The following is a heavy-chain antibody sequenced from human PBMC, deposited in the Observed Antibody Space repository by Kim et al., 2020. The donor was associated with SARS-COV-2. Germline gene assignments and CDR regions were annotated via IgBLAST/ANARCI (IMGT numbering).Heavy chain of an antibody. D-gene: IGHD3-22*01. J-gene: IGHJ2*01. V-gene: IGHV3-15*01. CDR2: IKSKTDGGTT. CDR3: TTGPFYYYFDSSGLLVYFDL. Sequence: GGSLRLSCAASGFTFSNAWMSWVRQAPGKGLEWVGRIKSKTDGGTTDYAVPVKGRFTISRDDSRNTLYLQMNSLKTEDTAVYYCTTGPFYYYFDSSGLLVYFDLWGRGTLVTVSS. CDR1: GFTFSNAW.